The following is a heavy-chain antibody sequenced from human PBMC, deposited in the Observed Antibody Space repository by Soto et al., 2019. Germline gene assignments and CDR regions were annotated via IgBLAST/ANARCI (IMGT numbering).Heavy chain of an antibody. CDR2: TYYRSKWYN. Sequence: PSQTLTLTCAISGDSVSSNSAAWNWIRQSPSRGLEWLGRTYYRSKWYNDYAVSVKSRITINPDTSKNQFSLQLNSVTPEDTAVYYCASGGAYCSGGSCYSGWFDPWGQGTLVTVSS. D-gene: IGHD2-15*01. CDR3: ASGGAYCSGGSCYSGWFDP. CDR1: GDSVSSNSAA. J-gene: IGHJ5*02. V-gene: IGHV6-1*01.